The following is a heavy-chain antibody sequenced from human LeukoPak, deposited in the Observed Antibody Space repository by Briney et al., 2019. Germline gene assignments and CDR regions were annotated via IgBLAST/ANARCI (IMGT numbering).Heavy chain of an antibody. J-gene: IGHJ4*02. D-gene: IGHD3-10*01. CDR2: ISGSGASK. Sequence: PGGSLRLSCAASGFTFNNYVMSWVRQAPGKGLEWVSGISGSGASKVYADSVRGRFTISRDNSKNTLYLQMNSLGAADTAVYYRARFGGFDYWGQGTLVTVSS. CDR3: ARFGGFDY. CDR1: GFTFNNYV. V-gene: IGHV3-23*01.